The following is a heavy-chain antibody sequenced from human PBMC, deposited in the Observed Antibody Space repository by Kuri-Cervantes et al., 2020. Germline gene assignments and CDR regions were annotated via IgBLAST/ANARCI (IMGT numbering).Heavy chain of an antibody. Sequence: GGSLKISCAASGFTFYRFSMSWVRQAPGKGLEWVSYISGSSGTIYYADSVKGRFTISRDNAKNSLYLQMNSLRAEDTAVYYCTRDLGYWGQGTLVTVSS. J-gene: IGHJ4*02. CDR1: GFTFYRFS. V-gene: IGHV3-48*01. CDR3: TRDLGY. CDR2: ISGSSGTI. D-gene: IGHD7-27*01.